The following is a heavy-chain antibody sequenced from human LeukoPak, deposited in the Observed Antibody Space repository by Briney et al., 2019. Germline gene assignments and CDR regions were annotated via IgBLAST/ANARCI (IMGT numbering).Heavy chain of an antibody. CDR2: ISYDGSNK. V-gene: IGHV3-30*03. Sequence: PGGSLRLSCAASGFTFSSYGMHWVRQAPGKGLEWVAVISYDGSNKYYADSVKGRFTISRDNSKNTLYLQMNSLRAEDTAVYYCAREDIVVVPAAIRTEWVMGYYYMDVWGKGTTVTVSS. D-gene: IGHD2-2*01. CDR1: GFTFSSYG. J-gene: IGHJ6*03. CDR3: AREDIVVVPAAIRTEWVMGYYYMDV.